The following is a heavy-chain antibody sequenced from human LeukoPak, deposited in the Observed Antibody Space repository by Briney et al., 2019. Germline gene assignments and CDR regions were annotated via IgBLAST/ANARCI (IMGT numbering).Heavy chain of an antibody. CDR2: IIPIFGTT. CDR3: ARDFPLGSSSLVAFDI. CDR1: GGTFSSYA. J-gene: IGHJ3*02. D-gene: IGHD6-6*01. V-gene: IGHV1-69*13. Sequence: SVKVSCKASGGTFSSYAISWVRQAPGQGLEWMGGIIPIFGTTNYAQKFQGRVAITADESTSTAYMELSSLRSEDTAVYYCARDFPLGSSSLVAFDIWGQGTMVTVSS.